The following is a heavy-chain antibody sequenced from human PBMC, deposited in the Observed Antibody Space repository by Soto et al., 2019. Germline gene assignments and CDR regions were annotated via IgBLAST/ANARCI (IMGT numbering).Heavy chain of an antibody. CDR2: INPNSGGT. Sequence: ASVKVSCKASGYTFTGYYMHWVRQAPGQGLEWMGWINPNSGGTNYAQKFQGRVTMTRDTSISTAYMELSRLRSDDTAVYYCARERIAEAGAYYYGMDVWGQGTTVTVYS. CDR3: ARERIAEAGAYYYGMDV. J-gene: IGHJ6*02. D-gene: IGHD6-13*01. V-gene: IGHV1-2*02. CDR1: GYTFTGYY.